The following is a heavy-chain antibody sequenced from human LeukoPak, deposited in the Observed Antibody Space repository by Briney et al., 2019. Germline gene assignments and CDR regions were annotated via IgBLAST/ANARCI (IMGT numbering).Heavy chain of an antibody. V-gene: IGHV4-38-2*01. CDR2: VYHSGSA. J-gene: IGHJ3*02. CDR3: AVGLHSGQFAFDI. D-gene: IGHD5-24*01. Sequence: SETLSLTCAVSGYSISRDSYWGWIRQPPGKGLEWIGSVYHSGSAYYNPSLKSRVTISVDTSKNQFSLKLTSVTAADTAVYYCAVGLHSGQFAFDIWGQGTMVTVSS. CDR1: GYSISRDSY.